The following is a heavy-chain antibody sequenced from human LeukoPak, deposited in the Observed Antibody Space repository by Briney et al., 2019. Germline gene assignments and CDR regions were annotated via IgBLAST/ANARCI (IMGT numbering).Heavy chain of an antibody. CDR1: GYSFTTYW. D-gene: IGHD2-8*02. CDR2: IYPGDSEI. J-gene: IGHJ5*02. CDR3: ARRPSGGSTWFDP. V-gene: IGHV5-51*01. Sequence: PGESLETSCKGSGYSFTTYWIGWVRQMPGKGLEWMGIIYPGDSEIRYSPSFQGQVTISVDKSISTAYLQWSSLRTSDTAMYYCARRPSGGSTWFDPWGQGTLVTVSS.